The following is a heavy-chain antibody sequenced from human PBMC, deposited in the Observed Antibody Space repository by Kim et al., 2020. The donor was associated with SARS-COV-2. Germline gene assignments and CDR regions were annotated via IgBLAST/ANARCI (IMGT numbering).Heavy chain of an antibody. Sequence: GESLKISCKGSGYSFTSYWIGWVRQMPGKGLEWMGIIYPGDSDTRYSPSFQGQVTISADKSISTAYLQWSSLKASDTAMYYCARLILDYYDSSGYAHYYYYGMDVWGQGTTVTVSS. V-gene: IGHV5-51*01. CDR1: GYSFTSYW. D-gene: IGHD3-22*01. CDR2: IYPGDSDT. CDR3: ARLILDYYDSSGYAHYYYYGMDV. J-gene: IGHJ6*02.